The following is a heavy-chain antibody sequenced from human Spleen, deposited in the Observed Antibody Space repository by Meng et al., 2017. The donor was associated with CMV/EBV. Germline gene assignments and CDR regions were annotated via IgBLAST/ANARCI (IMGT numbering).Heavy chain of an antibody. V-gene: IGHV3-33*01. D-gene: IGHD4-17*01. CDR1: VFTFSGYG. CDR3: ARGAVDYGDYTY. J-gene: IGHJ4*02. Sequence: CAASVFTFSGYGMHWVRQAPGKGLEWVAVIWYDGSNKYYADSVKGRFTISRDNSKNTLYLQMNSLRAEDTAVYYCARGAVDYGDYTYWGQGTLVTVSS. CDR2: IWYDGSNK.